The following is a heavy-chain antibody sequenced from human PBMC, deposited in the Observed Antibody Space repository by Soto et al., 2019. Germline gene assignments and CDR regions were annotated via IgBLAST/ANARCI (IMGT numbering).Heavy chain of an antibody. D-gene: IGHD1-26*01. J-gene: IGHJ4*02. CDR1: GLAFNNYA. Sequence: QVQLVESGGGVVQPGTSLTLSCAASGLAFNNYAMHWVRQAPGKGLEWVAVRSYDGGRTIYADSVKGRFTISRDTSKSTLYLQMNSLGIEDAAVYFCATTEWDIFMATYYFDYWGLGTLVTVSS. CDR3: ATTEWDIFMATYYFDY. V-gene: IGHV3-30*04. CDR2: RSYDGGRT.